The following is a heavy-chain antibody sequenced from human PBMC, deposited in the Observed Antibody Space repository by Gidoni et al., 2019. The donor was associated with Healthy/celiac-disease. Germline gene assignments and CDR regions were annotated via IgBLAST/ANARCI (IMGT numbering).Heavy chain of an antibody. V-gene: IGHV4-39*01. CDR3: ARHGMGGDSDAFDI. CDR2: IYYSGST. Sequence: QLQLQESGPRLVKPSETQSLTCTVPGGSISSSSYYWGWIRQPPGKGLEWIGSIYYSGSTHYNPSLKSRVTISVDTSKTQFSLKLSSVTAADTAVYYCARHGMGGDSDAFDIWGQGTMVTVSS. D-gene: IGHD1-26*01. J-gene: IGHJ3*02. CDR1: GGSISSSSYY.